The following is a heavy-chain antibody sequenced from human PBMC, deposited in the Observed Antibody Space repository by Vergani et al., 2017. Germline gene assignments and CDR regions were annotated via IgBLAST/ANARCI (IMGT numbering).Heavy chain of an antibody. CDR2: ISGHGDRT. CDR1: GFTFSNSA. Sequence: EVHLLESGGGQVEAGGSLRLSCVASGFTFSNSAMSWVRQTSGKGLEWVSAISGHGDRTYYADSVKGRFTISRDNSKNTVYLQMNSLKAEDRATYYCAREDRSKTSPFVGDWGQGTLVTV. D-gene: IGHD3-10*01. CDR3: AREDRSKTSPFVGD. V-gene: IGHV3-23*01. J-gene: IGHJ4*02.